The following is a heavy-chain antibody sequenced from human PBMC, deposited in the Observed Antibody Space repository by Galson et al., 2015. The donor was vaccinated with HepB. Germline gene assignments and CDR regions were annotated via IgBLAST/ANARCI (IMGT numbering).Heavy chain of an antibody. CDR1: GYAFNVYD. D-gene: IGHD3-10*01. CDR3: ARTGARFGSESFSWNF. CDR2: INGGNDNT. J-gene: IGHJ4*02. V-gene: IGHV1-3*01. Sequence: SVKVSCKASGYAFNVYDIHWLRQAPGQRLEWMGWINGGNDNTRYSQKFQGKVTFSKETSASTAYMELSSLGSEDTAIYYCARTGARFGSESFSWNFWGQGTLVTVSA.